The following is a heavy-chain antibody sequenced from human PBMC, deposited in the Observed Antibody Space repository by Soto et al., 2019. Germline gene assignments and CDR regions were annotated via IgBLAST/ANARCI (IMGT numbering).Heavy chain of an antibody. Sequence: XETLSLTCVVSGFGVRSTYFWGWIRQPPVKGLEWIGSVHHDGNAYYPPSVLGRVTISVDTANNQVSLSLRSVTAEDTATYYCGRILGATSFDHWGQGILVTVSS. CDR1: GFGVRSTYF. CDR3: GRILGATSFDH. J-gene: IGHJ4*02. CDR2: VHHDGNA. D-gene: IGHD1-26*01. V-gene: IGHV4-38-2*01.